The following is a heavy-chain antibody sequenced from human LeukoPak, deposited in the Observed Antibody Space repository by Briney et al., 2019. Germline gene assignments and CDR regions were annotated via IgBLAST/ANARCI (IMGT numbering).Heavy chain of an antibody. D-gene: IGHD6-13*01. Sequence: GGSLRLSCAASGFTFSSYEMNWVRQAPGKGLDWVSYISTSGSTIYYADSVKGRFTISRDDAKNSLYLQMNSLRAEDTAVYYCATSRGSWPDYFDYWGQGTLVTVSS. CDR1: GFTFSSYE. V-gene: IGHV3-48*03. CDR2: ISTSGSTI. CDR3: ATSRGSWPDYFDY. J-gene: IGHJ4*02.